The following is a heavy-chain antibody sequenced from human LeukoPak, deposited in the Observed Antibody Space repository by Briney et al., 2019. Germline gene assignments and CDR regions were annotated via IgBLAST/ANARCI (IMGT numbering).Heavy chain of an antibody. Sequence: PGGSLRLSCAASGFTFSNYAMSWVRQAPGKGLEWVSAINFSGGTTYYADSVKGRFTISRDNSKNTLYLQMNSLRVEDTAVYCCAKDTVKVATISRVPHYTDVWGKGTTVTISS. CDR3: AKDTVKVATISRVPHYTDV. D-gene: IGHD5-12*01. CDR1: GFTFSNYA. CDR2: INFSGGTT. J-gene: IGHJ6*03. V-gene: IGHV3-23*01.